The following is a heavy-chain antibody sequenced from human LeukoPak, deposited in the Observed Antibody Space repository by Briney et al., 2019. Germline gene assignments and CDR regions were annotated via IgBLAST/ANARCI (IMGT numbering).Heavy chain of an antibody. J-gene: IGHJ4*02. V-gene: IGHV3-23*01. CDR2: ISGSGGST. CDR1: GFTFSSYA. D-gene: IGHD7-27*01. CDR3: AKDGGLWVSAHWGDS. Sequence: GGSLRLSCAASGFTFSSYAMSWVRQAPGKGLEWVSAISGSGGSTYYADSVKGRFTISRDNSKNTLYLQMNSLRAEDTAVYYCAKDGGLWVSAHWGDSWGRGTLVTVSS.